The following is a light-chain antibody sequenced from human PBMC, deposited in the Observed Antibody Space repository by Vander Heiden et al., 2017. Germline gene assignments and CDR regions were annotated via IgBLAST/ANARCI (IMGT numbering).Light chain of an antibody. CDR1: QSVSSF. J-gene: IGKJ1*01. CDR3: KQRSSST. Sequence: IMLTQSPATLSLSPGEIATLSCRASQSVSSFLAWFQQKPGQAPRLLIYDAYKMATGIPARFSGSGSGTDFTLTISSLEPEDFAVYYCKQRSSSTFGQGTKVEIK. V-gene: IGKV3-11*01. CDR2: DAY.